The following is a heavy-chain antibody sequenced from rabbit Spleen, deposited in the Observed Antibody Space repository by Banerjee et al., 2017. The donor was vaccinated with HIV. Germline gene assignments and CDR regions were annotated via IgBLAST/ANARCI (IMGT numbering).Heavy chain of an antibody. CDR3: VREVAAKFNL. V-gene: IGHV1S47*01. J-gene: IGHJ4*01. CDR2: IDPFFGIT. D-gene: IGHD4-1*01. Sequence: QEQLVESGGGLVQPGGSLKLSCKASGFDFSSYGVSRVRQAPGKGLEWIGYIDPFFGITYYANWVNGRFTISRDNAQNTLFLQLNSLTAADTATYFCVREVAAKFNLWGPGTLVTVS. CDR1: GFDFSSYG.